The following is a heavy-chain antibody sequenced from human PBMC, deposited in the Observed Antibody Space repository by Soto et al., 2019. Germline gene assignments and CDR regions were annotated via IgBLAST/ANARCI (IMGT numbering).Heavy chain of an antibody. Sequence: EVQLLESGGGLVQPGGSLRLSCAASGFTFSSYAMSWVRQAPGKGLEWVSAISGSGGSTYYADSVKGRFTISRDNSKNTLYLQMNSLRAEDTAVYYCASGGLTEGYCSGGSCPGDAFDIWGQGTMVTVSS. D-gene: IGHD2-15*01. CDR2: ISGSGGST. J-gene: IGHJ3*02. CDR1: GFTFSSYA. CDR3: ASGGLTEGYCSGGSCPGDAFDI. V-gene: IGHV3-23*01.